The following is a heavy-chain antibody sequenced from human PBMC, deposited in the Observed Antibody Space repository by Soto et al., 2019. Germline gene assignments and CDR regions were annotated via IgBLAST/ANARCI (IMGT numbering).Heavy chain of an antibody. CDR1: GLTVSGKKY. CDR2: LYDVDGT. CDR3: ASWHEREHAYDV. J-gene: IGHJ3*01. Sequence: DVQLVESGGGLIQPGESLRLSCAAFGLTVSGKKYVAWVRQAPGKVLEWISALYDVDGTYYADSVKGRFTTSSDSSNTTVYLQMNGLRPDDTAVYYCASWHEREHAYDVWGRGTTVTVSS. D-gene: IGHD1-1*01. V-gene: IGHV3-53*01.